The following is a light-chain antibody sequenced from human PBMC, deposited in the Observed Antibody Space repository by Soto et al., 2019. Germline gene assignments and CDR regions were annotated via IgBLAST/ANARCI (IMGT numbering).Light chain of an antibody. J-gene: IGKJ4*01. Sequence: EIVLTQSPGTLSLSPGERATLSCSASQSVSSNYVSWYQQKPGQSTTLLIYDASSRATGIPDRFSGSGSGTDFTLTISSLQPEDFATYYCQQANSFPLTFGGGTKVDIK. CDR2: DAS. CDR1: QSVSSNY. CDR3: QQANSFPLT. V-gene: IGKV3D-20*02.